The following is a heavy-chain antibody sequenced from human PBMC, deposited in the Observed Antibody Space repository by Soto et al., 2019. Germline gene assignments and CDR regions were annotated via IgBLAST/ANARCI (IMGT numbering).Heavy chain of an antibody. J-gene: IGHJ4*02. CDR2: ISYDGSNK. D-gene: IGHD2-2*01. CDR3: ARGYGSRQLLFTFPYPAALGRFDY. V-gene: IGHV3-30-3*01. Sequence: GGSLRLSCAASGFTFSSYAMHWVRQAPGKGLEWVAVISYDGSNKYYADSVKGRFTIARDNSKNTLYLQMNSLRAEDTAVYYCARGYGSRQLLFTFPYPAALGRFDYWGQGTLVTVSS. CDR1: GFTFSSYA.